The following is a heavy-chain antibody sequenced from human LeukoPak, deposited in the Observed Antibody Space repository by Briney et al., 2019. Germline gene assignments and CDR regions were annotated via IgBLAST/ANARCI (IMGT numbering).Heavy chain of an antibody. D-gene: IGHD6-13*01. J-gene: IGHJ4*02. CDR2: ASSSSSYI. CDR1: GFTFSSYS. V-gene: IGHV3-21*01. CDR3: ARGAAAGNADY. Sequence: GGSLRLSCAASGFTFSSYSMNWVRQAPGKGLEWVSSASSSSSYIYYADSVKGRFTISRDNAKYSLYLQMNSLRAEDTAVYYCARGAAAGNADYWGQGTLVTVSS.